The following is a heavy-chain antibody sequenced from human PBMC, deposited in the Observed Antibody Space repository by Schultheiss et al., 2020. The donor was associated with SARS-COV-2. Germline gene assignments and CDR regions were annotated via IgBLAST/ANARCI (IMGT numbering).Heavy chain of an antibody. CDR1: GFTFSSYA. Sequence: GGSLRLSCAASGFTFSSYAMSWVRQAPGKGLEWVANIREDGSEKYYGDSVRGRFTISRDNAKNSLYLQMNSLRAEDTAVYYCARGMVAVPRHWFDPWGQGTLVTVSS. V-gene: IGHV3-7*01. J-gene: IGHJ5*02. D-gene: IGHD2-15*01. CDR3: ARGMVAVPRHWFDP. CDR2: IREDGSEK.